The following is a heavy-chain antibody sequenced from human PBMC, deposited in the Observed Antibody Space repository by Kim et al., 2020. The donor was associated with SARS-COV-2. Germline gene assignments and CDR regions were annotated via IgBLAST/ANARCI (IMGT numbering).Heavy chain of an antibody. V-gene: IGHV3-21*01. CDR3: VYFSSSHWLGDRYYYGMDV. CDR2: ISSSSSYI. D-gene: IGHD3-9*01. CDR1: GFTFSSYS. J-gene: IGHJ6*02. Sequence: GGSLRLSCAASGFTFSSYSMNWVRQAPGKGLEWVSSISSSSSYIYYADSVKGRFTISRDNAKNSLYLQMNSLRAEDTAVYYCVYFSSSHWLGDRYYYGMDVWGQGTTVTVSS.